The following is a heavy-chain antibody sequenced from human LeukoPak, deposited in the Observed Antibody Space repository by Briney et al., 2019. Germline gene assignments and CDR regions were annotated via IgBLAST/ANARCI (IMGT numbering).Heavy chain of an antibody. J-gene: IGHJ4*02. CDR1: GGSISSYY. CDR3: ARYYYGSGSFDY. Sequence: SETLSLTRTGSGGSISSYYWSWLRQPAGKGLEWIGRIYTSGSTNYNPSLKSRVTMSVDTSKNQFSLKLSSVTAADTAVYYCARYYYGSGSFDYWGQGTLVTVSS. CDR2: IYTSGST. D-gene: IGHD3-10*01. V-gene: IGHV4-4*07.